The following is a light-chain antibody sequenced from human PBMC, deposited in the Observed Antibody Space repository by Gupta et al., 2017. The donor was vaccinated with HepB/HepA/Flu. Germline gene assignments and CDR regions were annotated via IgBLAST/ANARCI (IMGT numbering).Light chain of an antibody. Sequence: QAVLTQPSSLSASPGASASLTCTLRSDINVGTYRIYWYQQKPGSPPQYLLRYKSDSDIQQGSGVPSRFSGSKDASANAGILLISGLQSEDEADYYCMIWDSNSWVFGGGTKVTVL. V-gene: IGLV5-45*02. J-gene: IGLJ3*02. CDR2: YKSDSDI. CDR3: MIWDSNSWV. CDR1: SDINVGTYR.